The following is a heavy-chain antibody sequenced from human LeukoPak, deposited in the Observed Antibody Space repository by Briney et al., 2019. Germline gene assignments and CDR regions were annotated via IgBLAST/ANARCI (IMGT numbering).Heavy chain of an antibody. D-gene: IGHD6-13*01. V-gene: IGHV3-7*01. CDR1: GFTFSSYW. Sequence: SGGSLRLSCAASGFTFSSYWMSWVRQAPGKGLEWVANIKQDGSEKYYVDSVKGRFTISRDNAKNSLYLQMNSLIAEDTAVYYCARDSSYSSSWYVPWFDSWGQGTLVTVSS. CDR2: IKQDGSEK. J-gene: IGHJ5*01. CDR3: ARDSSYSSSWYVPWFDS.